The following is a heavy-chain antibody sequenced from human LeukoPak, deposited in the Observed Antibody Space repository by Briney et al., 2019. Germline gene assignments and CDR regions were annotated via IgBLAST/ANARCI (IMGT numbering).Heavy chain of an antibody. Sequence: GGSLRLSCAASGFTFSSYSMTWVRRAPGKGLEWVSSISSSGTSIYYADSVRGRFTISRDNAKDSLYLQMNSLRAEDTAVYYCAKVKATGGGAFDIWGQGATVTVSS. D-gene: IGHD1-14*01. CDR2: ISSSGTSI. CDR3: AKVKATGGGAFDI. J-gene: IGHJ3*02. V-gene: IGHV3-21*01. CDR1: GFTFSSYS.